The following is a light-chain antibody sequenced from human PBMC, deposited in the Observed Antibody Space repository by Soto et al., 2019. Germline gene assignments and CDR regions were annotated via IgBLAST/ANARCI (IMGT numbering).Light chain of an antibody. Sequence: DLQMTQSPSSVSASVGDRVTITCRASQSISSWLAWYQQKPGTVPKLLIHAASSLQSGVPSRFSGSGAGTEFTLTITSLQPEDFGTYYCQQGDSFPITFGQGTRLEIK. CDR1: QSISSW. CDR3: QQGDSFPIT. V-gene: IGKV1-12*01. CDR2: AAS. J-gene: IGKJ5*01.